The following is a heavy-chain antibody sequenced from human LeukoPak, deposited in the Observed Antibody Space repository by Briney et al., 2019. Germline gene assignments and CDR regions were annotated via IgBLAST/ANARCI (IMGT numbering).Heavy chain of an antibody. CDR2: IYTSGST. CDR1: GGSISSYY. D-gene: IGHD3-22*01. Sequence: PSETLSLTCTVSGGSISSYYWSWIRQPAGEGLEWIGRIYTSGSTNYNPSLKSRVTMSVDTSKNQFSLKLSSVTAADTAVYYCARTYYDSSGYFRIYYFDYWGQGTLVTVSS. CDR3: ARTYYDSSGYFRIYYFDY. J-gene: IGHJ4*02. V-gene: IGHV4-4*07.